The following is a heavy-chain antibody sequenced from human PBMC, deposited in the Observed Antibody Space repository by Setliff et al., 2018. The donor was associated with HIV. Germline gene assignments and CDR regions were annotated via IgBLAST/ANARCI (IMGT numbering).Heavy chain of an antibody. CDR3: AREFSERSPNPDHYYYYMDV. CDR2: IRHSGYT. CDR1: GGSIGSYH. J-gene: IGHJ6*03. D-gene: IGHD6-19*01. Sequence: SENLSLTCNVSGGSIGSYHWAWIRQSLGKGLEYIGNIRHSGYTNYNPSLKSRLNMSVDTSNYQISLKLTAVTAADTAVYYCAREFSERSPNPDHYYYYMDVWGKGTTVTVSS. V-gene: IGHV4-59*01.